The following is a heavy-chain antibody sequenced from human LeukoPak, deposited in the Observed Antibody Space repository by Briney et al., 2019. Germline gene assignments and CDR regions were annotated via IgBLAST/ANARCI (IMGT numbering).Heavy chain of an antibody. CDR3: ARDWGSIKVITDY. Sequence: EASVNVSCKATRYTFTSYGISWVRQAPGQGLEWVGWISSNSDNTNYAQKFQGRVTMTTDTSTSTAYMELRSLRSDDTAVYYCARDWGSIKVITDYWGQGTLVTVSS. CDR1: RYTFTSYG. V-gene: IGHV1-18*01. CDR2: ISSNSDNT. J-gene: IGHJ4*02. D-gene: IGHD3-16*01.